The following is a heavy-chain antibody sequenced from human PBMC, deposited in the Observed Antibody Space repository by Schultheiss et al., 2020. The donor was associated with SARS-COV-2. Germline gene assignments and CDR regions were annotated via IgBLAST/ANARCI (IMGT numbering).Heavy chain of an antibody. J-gene: IGHJ5*02. CDR2: ITSNSRYI. CDR1: GFTFSSYS. Sequence: GGSLRLSCAASGFTFSSYSMSWVRQAPGKGLEWVSSITSNSRYIDYRDSVKGRFTISRDNAKNSLYLQMNSLRAEDTAVYYCAREWELLSIGYPWGQGTLVTVSS. CDR3: AREWELLSIGYP. V-gene: IGHV3-21*06. D-gene: IGHD1-26*01.